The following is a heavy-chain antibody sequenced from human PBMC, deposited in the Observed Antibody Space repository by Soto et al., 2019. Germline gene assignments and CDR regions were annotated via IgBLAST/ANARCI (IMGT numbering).Heavy chain of an antibody. D-gene: IGHD5-12*01. CDR3: ARHSAEMATIPDAFDI. CDR2: IYPGDSDT. Sequence: PGVPLKISRKVSGYSFTSYWIGRVRQMPGKGLEWMGIIYPGDSDTRYSPSFQGQVTISADKSISTAYLQWSSLKASDTAMYYCARHSAEMATIPDAFDIWGQGTMVTVSS. V-gene: IGHV5-51*01. J-gene: IGHJ3*02. CDR1: GYSFTSYW.